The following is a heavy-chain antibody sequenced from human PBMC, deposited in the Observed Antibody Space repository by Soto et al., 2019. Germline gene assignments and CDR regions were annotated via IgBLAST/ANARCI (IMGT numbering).Heavy chain of an antibody. CDR3: AKDIYSRGWSVGYYFDY. CDR2: ISGSGGST. D-gene: IGHD6-19*01. CDR1: GFTFSSYA. J-gene: IGHJ4*02. V-gene: IGHV3-23*01. Sequence: PGGSLRLSCAASGFTFSSYAMSWVRQAPGKGLEWVSAISGSGGSTYYADSVKGRFTISRDNSKNTLYLQMNSLRAEDTAVYYCAKDIYSRGWSVGYYFDYWGQGIVVTVSS.